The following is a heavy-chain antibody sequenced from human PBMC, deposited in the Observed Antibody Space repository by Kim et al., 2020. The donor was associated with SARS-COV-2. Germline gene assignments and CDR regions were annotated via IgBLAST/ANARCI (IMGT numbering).Heavy chain of an antibody. CDR2: ISPDGSDI. CDR3: ATDSHYSTFDF. J-gene: IGHJ4*02. CDR1: GFIFRKSW. V-gene: IGHV3-7*03. D-gene: IGHD4-4*01. Sequence: GGSLRLSCAASGFIFRKSWMNWVRQPPGQGLEFVANISPDGSDINDVHSVKGRFTISRDDAKNSLYLQMSSLRAEDTAVYYCATDSHYSTFDFWGQGTLVTVSS.